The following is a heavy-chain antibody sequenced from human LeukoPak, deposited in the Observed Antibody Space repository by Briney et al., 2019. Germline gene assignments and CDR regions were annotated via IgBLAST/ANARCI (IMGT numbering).Heavy chain of an antibody. CDR1: GFAFSNYV. V-gene: IGHV3-23*01. CDR2: ISVGGGSGST. CDR3: AKARGTHYGDYALDI. J-gene: IGHJ3*02. D-gene: IGHD1-26*01. Sequence: GGSLRLSCAASGFAFSNYVITWVRQAPGKGLEWVSSISVGGGSGSTKYADSVRGRFTISRDNSKNTLYLQMNSLSVDDTAIYYCAKARGTHYGDYALDIWGQGTLVTVSS.